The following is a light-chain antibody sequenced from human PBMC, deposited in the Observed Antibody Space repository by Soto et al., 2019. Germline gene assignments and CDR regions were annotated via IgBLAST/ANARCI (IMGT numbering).Light chain of an antibody. Sequence: EIVLTQSPGTLSLSPGARATLSCRASQSVSNSYLAWYQQKPGQAPMLLIYGASSGATGIPDRFSGSGSGTDFTLTITRLEPEDFAVYYCQQYGSSPLTFGGGTKVDIK. J-gene: IGKJ4*01. CDR1: QSVSNSY. CDR2: GAS. V-gene: IGKV3-20*01. CDR3: QQYGSSPLT.